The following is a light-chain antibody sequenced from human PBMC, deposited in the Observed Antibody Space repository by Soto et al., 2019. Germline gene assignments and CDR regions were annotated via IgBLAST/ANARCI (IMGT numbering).Light chain of an antibody. J-gene: IGLJ1*01. CDR1: SSDVGGYNY. CDR3: CSYAGSYTYV. CDR2: DVT. V-gene: IGLV2-11*01. Sequence: QSALTQPRSVSGSPGQSVTISCTGTSSDVGGYNYVSWYQQHPGKAPKFMIYDVTKRPSGVPDRFSGSKSGNTASLTISGLQAEDEAGYYCCSYAGSYTYVFGTGTKLTVL.